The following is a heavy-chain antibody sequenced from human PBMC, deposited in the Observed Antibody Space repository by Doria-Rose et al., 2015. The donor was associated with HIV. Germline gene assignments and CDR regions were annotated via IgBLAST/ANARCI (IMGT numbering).Heavy chain of an antibody. Sequence: QVTLKESGPVLVKPTETLTLTCTVSGVSLSSPGMGVSWIRQPPGKALEWLANIFSDDERSYKTSLTSRLTISRGTSNSQVVLTMTDMDPADTATYYCARIKSSRWYHKYYFDFWGQGTLVIVSA. CDR2: IFSDDER. V-gene: IGHV2-26*01. D-gene: IGHD6-13*01. CDR3: ARIKSSRWYHKYYFDF. J-gene: IGHJ4*02. CDR1: GVSLSSPGMG.